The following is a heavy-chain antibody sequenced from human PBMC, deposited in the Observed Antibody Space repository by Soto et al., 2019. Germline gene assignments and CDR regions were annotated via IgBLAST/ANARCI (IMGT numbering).Heavy chain of an antibody. CDR1: GFTFSSYA. CDR3: AKAGPRYCSGGSCYPDY. J-gene: IGHJ4*02. CDR2: ISGSGGST. V-gene: IGHV3-23*01. D-gene: IGHD2-15*01. Sequence: QSGGSLRLSCAASGFTFSSYAMSWVRQAPGKGLEWVSAISGSGGSTYYADSAKGRFTISRDNSKNTLYLQMNSLRAEDTAVYYCAKAGPRYCSGGSCYPDYWGQGTLVTVSS.